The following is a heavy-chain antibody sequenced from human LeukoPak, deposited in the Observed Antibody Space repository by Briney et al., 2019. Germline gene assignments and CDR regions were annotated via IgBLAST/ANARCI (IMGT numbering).Heavy chain of an antibody. V-gene: IGHV4-39*01. Sequence: MASETLSLTCTVSGGSISSSSYYWGWIRQPPGKGLEWIGSIYYSGSTYYNPSLKSRVTISVDTSKNQFSLKLSSVTAADTAVYYCARVYGDYAVDSWFDPWGQGTLVTVSS. J-gene: IGHJ5*02. CDR3: ARVYGDYAVDSWFDP. D-gene: IGHD4-17*01. CDR1: GGSISSSSYY. CDR2: IYYSGST.